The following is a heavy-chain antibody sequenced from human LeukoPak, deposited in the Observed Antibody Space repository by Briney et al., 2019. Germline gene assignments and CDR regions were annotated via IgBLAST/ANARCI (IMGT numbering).Heavy chain of an antibody. CDR1: GGSISSYY. CDR2: IYYSGST. Sequence: PSETLSLTCTVSGGSISSYYWSWIRQPPGKGLEWIGYIYYSGSTNYNPSLKSRVTISVDTSKTQFSLKLSSVTAADTALYYCARQVESEFDPWGQGTLVTVSS. CDR3: ARQVESEFDP. V-gene: IGHV4-59*01. J-gene: IGHJ5*02.